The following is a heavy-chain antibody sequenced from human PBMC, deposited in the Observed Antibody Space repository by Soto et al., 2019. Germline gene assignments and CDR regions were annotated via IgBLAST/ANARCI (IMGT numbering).Heavy chain of an antibody. D-gene: IGHD2-15*01. CDR2: IQSGGPT. V-gene: IGHV3-66*01. J-gene: IGHJ6*02. CDR3: ARDDVLCYGGRCYGVPLDV. CDR1: GFTVSSKY. Sequence: GGSLRLSCAASGFTVSSKYMSWVRQAPGEGLEWVSLIQSGGPTYYADSVKGRFTISRDTSENTVHLQMDSLRAEDTAVYYCARDDVLCYGGRCYGVPLDVWGQGTTVTVSS.